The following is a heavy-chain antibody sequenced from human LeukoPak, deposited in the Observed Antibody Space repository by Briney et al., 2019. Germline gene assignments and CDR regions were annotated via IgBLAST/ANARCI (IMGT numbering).Heavy chain of an antibody. V-gene: IGHV1-69*13. CDR2: IIPIFGTA. CDR1: GGTFSSYA. D-gene: IGHD6-6*01. Sequence: ASVKVSCKASGGTFSSYAISWVRQAPGQGLEWMGGIIPIFGTANYAQKFQGRVTITADESASTAYMELSSLRSEDTAVYYCARVEYSSSSSWYFDLWGRGTLVTVSS. CDR3: ARVEYSSSSSWYFDL. J-gene: IGHJ2*01.